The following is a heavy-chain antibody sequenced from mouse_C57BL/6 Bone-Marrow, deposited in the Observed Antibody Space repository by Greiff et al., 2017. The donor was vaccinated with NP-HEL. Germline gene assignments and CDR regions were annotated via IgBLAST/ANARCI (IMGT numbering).Heavy chain of an antibody. CDR1: GYTFTSYW. D-gene: IGHD4-1*01. CDR2: IDPSDSYT. V-gene: IGHV1-50*01. CDR3: ARGINWDYFDD. Sequence: QVQLQQPGAELVKPGASVKLSCKASGYTFTSYWMQWVKQRPGQGLEWIGEIDPSDSYTNYNQKFKGKATLTVDTSSSTAYMQLSSLTSEDSAVYYCARGINWDYFDDWGQGTTLTVAS. J-gene: IGHJ2*01.